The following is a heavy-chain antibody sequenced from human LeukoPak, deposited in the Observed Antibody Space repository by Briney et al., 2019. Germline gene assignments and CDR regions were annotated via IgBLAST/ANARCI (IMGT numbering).Heavy chain of an antibody. CDR1: GFSFSSYA. V-gene: IGHV3-23*01. Sequence: GGSLRLSCAASGFSFSSYAMTWVHQAPGKGLEWVSTISGAGDTTYYIESVKGRFTIFRDNSKNTLYLQMNSLRADDKAIYYCAKESPHFDYWGQGTLVTVSS. CDR2: ISGAGDTT. J-gene: IGHJ4*02. CDR3: AKESPHFDY.